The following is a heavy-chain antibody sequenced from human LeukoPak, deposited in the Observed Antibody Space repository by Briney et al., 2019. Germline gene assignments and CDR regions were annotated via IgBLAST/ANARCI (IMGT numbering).Heavy chain of an antibody. CDR1: GFSFSSYA. CDR3: ARGDFSDYGDYVDAFDI. V-gene: IGHV3-23*01. D-gene: IGHD4-17*01. Sequence: GGSLRLSCAASGFSFSSYAMSWVRQAPGKGLDWVSGISGSGYTTYYADSVKGRFTISRDNSKNSLYLRMNSLRVEDTAVYYCARGDFSDYGDYVDAFDIWGQGTMVTVSS. CDR2: ISGSGYTT. J-gene: IGHJ3*02.